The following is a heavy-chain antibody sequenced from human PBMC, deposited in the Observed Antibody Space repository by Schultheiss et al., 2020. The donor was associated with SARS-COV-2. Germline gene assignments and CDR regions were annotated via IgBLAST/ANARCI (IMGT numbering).Heavy chain of an antibody. J-gene: IGHJ4*02. Sequence: ESLKISCTVSGGSISSYYWSWIRQPAGKGLEWIGRIYTSGSTNYNPSLKSRVTMSVDTSKNQFSLRLSSVTAADTAVYYCARGLGFGEFFDYWGQGTLVTVSS. V-gene: IGHV4-4*07. CDR2: IYTSGST. CDR3: ARGLGFGEFFDY. CDR1: GGSISSYY. D-gene: IGHD3-10*01.